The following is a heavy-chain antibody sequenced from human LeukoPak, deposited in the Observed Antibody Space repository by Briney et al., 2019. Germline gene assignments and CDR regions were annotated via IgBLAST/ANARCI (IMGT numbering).Heavy chain of an antibody. CDR2: IKQDGGEK. Sequence: GGSLRLSCAASGFTFSSYWMSWVRQAPGKGLEWVANIKQDGGEKYYVGSVKGRFTVSRDNAKNSLYLQLNSLRAEDTAVYYCARDLSTTSNWEFDYWGQGTLVTVSS. J-gene: IGHJ4*02. CDR3: ARDLSTTSNWEFDY. V-gene: IGHV3-7*05. D-gene: IGHD1-14*01. CDR1: GFTFSSYW.